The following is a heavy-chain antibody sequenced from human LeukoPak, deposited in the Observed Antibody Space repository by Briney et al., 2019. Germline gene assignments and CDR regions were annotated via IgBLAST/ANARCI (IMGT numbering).Heavy chain of an antibody. CDR3: ATMTTEYYFDY. D-gene: IGHD4-11*01. CDR1: GYTFTSYW. CDR2: IDPSDSYT. V-gene: IGHV5-10-1*01. Sequence: GESLKISCKGSGYTFTSYWITWVRRMPGKGLEWVGRIDPSDSYTDYSPSFQGHVTVSSDKSISTAYLQWSSLKASDTAMYYCATMTTEYYFDYWGQGTLVTVSS. J-gene: IGHJ4*02.